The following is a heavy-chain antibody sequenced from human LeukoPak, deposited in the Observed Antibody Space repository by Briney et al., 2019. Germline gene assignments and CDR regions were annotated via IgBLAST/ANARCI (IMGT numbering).Heavy chain of an antibody. CDR3: ARWGNNKILDY. Sequence: GGSLRLSCAASGFTFSSYAMSWVRQAPGKGLEWVSAISGSGGGTYYADSVKGRFTISRDNSKNMLYLQMNSLRADDTAVYYCARWGNNKILDYWGQGTLVTVSS. CDR2: ISGSGGGT. J-gene: IGHJ4*02. V-gene: IGHV3-23*01. CDR1: GFTFSSYA. D-gene: IGHD7-27*01.